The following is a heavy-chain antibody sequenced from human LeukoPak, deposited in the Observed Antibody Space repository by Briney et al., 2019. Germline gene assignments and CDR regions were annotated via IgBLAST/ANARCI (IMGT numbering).Heavy chain of an antibody. Sequence: PSETLSLTCTVSGGSISSYYWSWIRQPPGKGLEWIGYVSYSGSTNYNPSLKSRVTISLDTPKNQFSLKLSSVTAADTAVYYCARKSPPYSSSWFDYWGQGTLVTVSS. J-gene: IGHJ4*02. CDR1: GGSISSYY. D-gene: IGHD6-13*01. CDR3: ARKSPPYSSSWFDY. V-gene: IGHV4-59*08. CDR2: VSYSGST.